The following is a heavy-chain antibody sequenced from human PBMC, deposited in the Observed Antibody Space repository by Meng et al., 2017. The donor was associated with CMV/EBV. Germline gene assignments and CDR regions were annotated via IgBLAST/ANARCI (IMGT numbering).Heavy chain of an antibody. V-gene: IGHV3-21*01. CDR2: ISSSSSYI. CDR3: ARDGGYDSSGNRMGTFDY. CDR1: GFTFSSYS. D-gene: IGHD3-22*01. J-gene: IGHJ4*02. Sequence: GESLKISCAASGFTFSSYSMNWVRQAPGKGLEWVSSISSSSSYIYYADSVKGRFTISRDNAKNSLYLQMNSLRAEDTVVYYCARDGGYDSSGNRMGTFDYWGQGTLVTVSS.